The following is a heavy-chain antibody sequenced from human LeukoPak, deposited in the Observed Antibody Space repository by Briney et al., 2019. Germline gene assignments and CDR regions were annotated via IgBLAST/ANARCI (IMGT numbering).Heavy chain of an antibody. D-gene: IGHD1-26*01. CDR3: ARDSEFGGSYYGFDGYFDY. Sequence: GGSLRLSCAASGFTFSDYYMSWIRQAPGKGLEWVSYISSSGSTIYYADSVKGRFTISRDNAKNSLYLQMNSLRAEDTAVYYCARDSEFGGSYYGFDGYFDYWGQGTLVTVSS. V-gene: IGHV3-11*04. CDR2: ISSSGSTI. CDR1: GFTFSDYY. J-gene: IGHJ4*02.